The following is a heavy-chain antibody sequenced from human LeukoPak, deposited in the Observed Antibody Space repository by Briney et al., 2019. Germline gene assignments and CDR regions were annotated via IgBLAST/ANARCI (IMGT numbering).Heavy chain of an antibody. V-gene: IGHV1-2*02. J-gene: IGHJ6*03. D-gene: IGHD3-10*01. Sequence: GASVKVSCKASGYTFTCYYMHWVRQAPGQGLEWMGWINPNSGGTNYAQKFQGRVTMTRDTSISTAYMELSRLRSDDTAVYYCARDRGYGSGSYYNVGSYYYYMDVWGKGTTVTISS. CDR3: ARDRGYGSGSYYNVGSYYYYMDV. CDR1: GYTFTCYY. CDR2: INPNSGGT.